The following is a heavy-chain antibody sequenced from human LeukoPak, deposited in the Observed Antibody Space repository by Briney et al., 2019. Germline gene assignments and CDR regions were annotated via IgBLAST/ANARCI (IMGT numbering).Heavy chain of an antibody. CDR3: ARDSSGYYSY. V-gene: IGHV3-21*04. D-gene: IGHD3-22*01. J-gene: IGHJ4*02. CDR2: LSSSGSHV. CDR1: GFTFTTYS. Sequence: GGSLRLSCAASGFTFTTYSMNWVRQAPGKGLEWVSFLSSSGSHVYYADSVKGRFTISRDNAKNSLYLQMNSLRAEDTALYYCARDSSGYYSYWGQGTLVTVSS.